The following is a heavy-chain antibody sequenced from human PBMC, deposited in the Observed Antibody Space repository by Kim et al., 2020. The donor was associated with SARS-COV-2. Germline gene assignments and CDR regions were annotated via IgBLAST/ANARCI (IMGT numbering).Heavy chain of an antibody. CDR3: ARENRGYYYDSSGYYLFDY. D-gene: IGHD3-22*01. CDR2: IYYSGST. V-gene: IGHV4-59*13. Sequence: SETLSLTCTVSGGSISSYYWSWIRQPPGKGLEWIGYIYYSGSTNYNPSLKSRVTISVDTSKNQFSLKLSSVTAADTAVYYCARENRGYYYDSSGYYLFDYWGQGTLVTVSS. CDR1: GGSISSYY. J-gene: IGHJ4*02.